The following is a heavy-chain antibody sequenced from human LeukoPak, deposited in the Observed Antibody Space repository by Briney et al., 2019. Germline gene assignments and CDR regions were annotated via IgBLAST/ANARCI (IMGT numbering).Heavy chain of an antibody. J-gene: IGHJ4*02. D-gene: IGHD7-27*01. CDR3: ARDSNWGFDY. CDR1: GDSVSTNSVA. Sequence: SQTLSLTRAISGDSVSTNSVAWNWIRQSPSGGLEWLGKTRYRSKWYSDYAVSVKSRITINPDTSKNQLSLQLNSVTPEDTAVYYCARDSNWGFDYWGQGTLVTVSS. V-gene: IGHV6-1*01. CDR2: TRYRSKWYS.